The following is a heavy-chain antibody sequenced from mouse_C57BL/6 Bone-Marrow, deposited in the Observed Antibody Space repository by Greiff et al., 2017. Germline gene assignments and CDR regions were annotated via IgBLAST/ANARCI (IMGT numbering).Heavy chain of an antibody. D-gene: IGHD1-1*01. J-gene: IGHJ1*03. CDR3: SRQVATVLATKYFDV. CDR2: ISGGGGNT. CDR1: GFTFSSYT. V-gene: IGHV5-9*01. Sequence: DVHLVEPGGGLVKPGGSLKLSCAASGFTFSSYTMPWVRQTPEKRLQWVAAISGGGGNTYYPDSVKGRFTISRDNDKNILYLQMSSLRSEDTALYYCSRQVATVLATKYFDVWGTGTTVTVSS.